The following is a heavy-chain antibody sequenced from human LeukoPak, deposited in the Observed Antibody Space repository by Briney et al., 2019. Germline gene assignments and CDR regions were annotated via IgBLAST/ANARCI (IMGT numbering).Heavy chain of an antibody. Sequence: PGRSLRLSCAASGFTFSSYAMHWVRQAPGKGLEWVAVISYDGSNKYYADSVKGRFTISRDNSKNTLYLQMNSLRAEDTAVYYCARDRPEGVADTFDYWGQGTLVTVSS. D-gene: IGHD6-19*01. CDR2: ISYDGSNK. CDR1: GFTFSSYA. J-gene: IGHJ4*02. V-gene: IGHV3-30*01. CDR3: ARDRPEGVADTFDY.